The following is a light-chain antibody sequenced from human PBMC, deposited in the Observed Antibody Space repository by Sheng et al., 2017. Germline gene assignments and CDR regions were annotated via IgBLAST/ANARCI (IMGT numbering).Light chain of an antibody. J-gene: IGKJ2*01. V-gene: IGKV1-39*01. Sequence: DIQMTQSPSSLSASVGDRVTITCRASQNVRTYVNWYQQKSGKAPKLMIYAASNLQSGVPSRFSGSGSGTDFTLTIGSLQPEDSATYFCQQTYTFPYTFGQGTKLDMK. CDR1: QNVRTY. CDR3: QQTYTFPYT. CDR2: AAS.